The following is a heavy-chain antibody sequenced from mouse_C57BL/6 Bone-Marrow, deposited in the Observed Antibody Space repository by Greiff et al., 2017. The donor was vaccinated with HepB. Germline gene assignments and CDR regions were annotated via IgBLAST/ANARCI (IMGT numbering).Heavy chain of an antibody. J-gene: IGHJ1*03. CDR2: IHPNSGST. D-gene: IGHD1-1*01. V-gene: IGHV1-64*01. CDR1: GYTFTSYW. Sequence: QVQLQQPGAELVKPGASVKLSCKASGYTFTSYWMHWVKQRPGQGLEWIGMIHPNSGSTNYNEKFKSKATLTVDKSSSTAYMQRSSLTSEDSAVYYCARGDYYGSSPSWCFDVWGTGTTVTVSS. CDR3: ARGDYYGSSPSWCFDV.